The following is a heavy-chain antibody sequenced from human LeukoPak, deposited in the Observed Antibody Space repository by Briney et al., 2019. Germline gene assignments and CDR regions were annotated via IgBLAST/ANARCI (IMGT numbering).Heavy chain of an antibody. CDR1: GGTFSSYA. V-gene: IGHV1-69*05. CDR2: IIPIFGTA. Sequence: ASVKVSCKASGGTFSSYAISWVQQAPGQGLEWMGGIIPIFGTANYAQKFQGRVTITTDESTSTAYMELSSLRSEDTAVYYCASLSPDCSSTSCYNYYYYYMDVWGKGTTVTVSS. J-gene: IGHJ6*03. D-gene: IGHD2-2*02. CDR3: ASLSPDCSSTSCYNYYYYYMDV.